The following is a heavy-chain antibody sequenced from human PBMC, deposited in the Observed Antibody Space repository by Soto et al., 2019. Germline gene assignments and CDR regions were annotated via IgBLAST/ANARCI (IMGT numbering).Heavy chain of an antibody. CDR1: GFNFSDST. CDR2: VRGKPNNYAT. CDR3: ASFSGGY. J-gene: IGHJ4*01. D-gene: IGHD1-26*01. Sequence: EVQLVESGGGLVQPGWSLKLSCAASGFNFSDSTMHWVRQSSGKGLERVGRVRGKPNNYATGYAASVEGRFTISRDDSRNTVYLPMSSLKIEDTGVYYCASFSGGYWGHRTMVIVSS. V-gene: IGHV3-73*02.